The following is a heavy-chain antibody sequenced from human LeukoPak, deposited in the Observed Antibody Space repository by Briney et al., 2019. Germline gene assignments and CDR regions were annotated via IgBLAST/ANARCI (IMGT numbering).Heavy chain of an antibody. CDR2: IKQDGSKK. CDR3: TRVGYIDEGIDY. V-gene: IGHV3-7*04. D-gene: IGHD5-24*01. CDR1: GFTLSNYW. J-gene: IGHJ4*02. Sequence: GGSLRLSCGTSGFTLSNYWMTWVRQAPGKGLEWVANIKQDGSKKPYVDSVKGRFTISRDNAKNSLYLQMNSLRAEDTAIYYCTRVGYIDEGIDYWGQGTLVTVSS.